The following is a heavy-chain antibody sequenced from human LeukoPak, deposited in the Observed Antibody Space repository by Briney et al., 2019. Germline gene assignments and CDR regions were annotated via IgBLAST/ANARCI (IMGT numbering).Heavy chain of an antibody. D-gene: IGHD4-17*01. CDR2: INPNSGGT. CDR1: GYTFTGSY. CDR3: ARGLTTVTFDC. Sequence: ASVKVSCKASGYTFTGSYLHCVRQAPGQGLEWMGWINPNSGGTNYARQFQGRVTMTRDTSISTAYMELSRLRSDDTAVYHCARGLTTVTFDCWGQGTLVTVSS. V-gene: IGHV1-2*02. J-gene: IGHJ4*02.